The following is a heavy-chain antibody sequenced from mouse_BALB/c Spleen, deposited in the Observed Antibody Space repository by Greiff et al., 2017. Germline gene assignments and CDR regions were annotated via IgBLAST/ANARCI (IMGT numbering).Heavy chain of an antibody. CDR3: ARRSDTFFDY. CDR2: ISSGGSYT. Sequence: EVQVVESGGGLVKPGGSLKLSCAASGFTFSSYAMSWVRQTPEKRLEWVATISSGGSYTYYPDSVKGRFTISRDNAKNTLYLQMSSLRSEDTAMYYCARRSDTFFDYWGQGTTLTVSS. V-gene: IGHV5-9-3*01. J-gene: IGHJ2*01. CDR1: GFTFSSYA.